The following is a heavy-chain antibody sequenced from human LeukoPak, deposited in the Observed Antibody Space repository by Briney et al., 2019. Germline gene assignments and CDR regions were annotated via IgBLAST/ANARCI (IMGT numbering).Heavy chain of an antibody. D-gene: IGHD2-21*02. CDR1: GFTVSSNY. CDR3: ARVLKSWVTNFYYYGMDV. CDR2: IYSGGST. Sequence: GGSLRLSCAASGFTVSSNYMSWVRQAPGKGLEWVSVIYSGGSTYYADSVKGRFTISRDNSKNTLYLQMNSLRAEDTAVYYCARVLKSWVTNFYYYGMDVWGQGTTVTVSS. V-gene: IGHV3-66*01. J-gene: IGHJ6*02.